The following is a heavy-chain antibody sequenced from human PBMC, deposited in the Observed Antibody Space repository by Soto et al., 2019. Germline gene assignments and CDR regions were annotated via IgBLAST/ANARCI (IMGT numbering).Heavy chain of an antibody. J-gene: IGHJ4*02. CDR3: ARQIYDSDTGPNFQYYFDS. Sequence: PGESLKISCKGSGYSFAGYWITWVRQKPGKGLEWMGRIDPSDSQTYYSPSFRGHVTISVTKSITTVFLQWSSLMASDTAMYYCARQIYDSDTGPNFQYYFDSWGQVTPVTVSS. D-gene: IGHD3-22*01. V-gene: IGHV5-10-1*01. CDR1: GYSFAGYW. CDR2: IDPSDSQT.